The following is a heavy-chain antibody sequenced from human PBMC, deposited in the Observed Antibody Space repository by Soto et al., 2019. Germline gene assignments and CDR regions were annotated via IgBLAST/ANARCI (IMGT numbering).Heavy chain of an antibody. CDR2: ISGSGSST. D-gene: IGHD3-10*01. J-gene: IGHJ4*02. V-gene: IGHV3-23*01. CDR3: AKSISGLICFGDFDC. CDR1: GFTFSSYA. Sequence: PGGSLRLSCGASGFTFSSYAMSWVRQAPGKGLEWVSEISGSGSSTYYADSVKGRFTTSRDNSKNTLDLQMNSLRAEDTAVYYCAKSISGLICFGDFDCRGQGTPVPVSS.